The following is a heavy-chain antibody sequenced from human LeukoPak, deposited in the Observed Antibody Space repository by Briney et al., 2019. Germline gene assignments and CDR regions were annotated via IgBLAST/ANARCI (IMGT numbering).Heavy chain of an antibody. CDR3: ATELRDYYDSSGYYGLDY. D-gene: IGHD3-22*01. CDR2: ISAYNGNT. J-gene: IGHJ4*02. V-gene: IGHV1-18*01. Sequence: ASVKVSCKASGYTFTSYGISWVRQAPGQGLEWMGWISAYNGNTNYAQKLQGRVTMTEDTSTDTAYMELSSLRSEDTAVYYCATELRDYYDSSGYYGLDYWGQGTQVTVSS. CDR1: GYTFTSYG.